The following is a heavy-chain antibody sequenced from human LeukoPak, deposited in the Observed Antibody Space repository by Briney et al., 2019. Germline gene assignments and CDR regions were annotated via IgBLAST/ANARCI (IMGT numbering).Heavy chain of an antibody. D-gene: IGHD3-22*01. Sequence: GGSLRLSCATSGFTFSDYYMSWVRQAPGKGLEWVSAISGSGGSTYYADSVKGRFTISRDNSKNTLYLQMNSLRAEDTAVYYCAKDSSGYYSPAIDYWGQGTLVTVSS. J-gene: IGHJ4*02. CDR1: GFTFSDYY. V-gene: IGHV3-23*01. CDR2: ISGSGGST. CDR3: AKDSSGYYSPAIDY.